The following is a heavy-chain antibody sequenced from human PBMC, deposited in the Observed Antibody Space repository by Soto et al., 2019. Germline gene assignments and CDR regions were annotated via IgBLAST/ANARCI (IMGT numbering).Heavy chain of an antibody. CDR2: IYPGDSDT. V-gene: IGHV5-51*01. CDR3: ARRNIIVAGKTYYYYGWDV. Sequence: PGESQKISCKGSGYSFTNYWIGWVRQMHGKGLEWMGTIYPGDSDTRYSPSFQGQVTISVDKSISTAYLQWSSLKASDTAMYFCARRNIIVAGKTYYYYGWDVWGQGTTVTVSS. CDR1: GYSFTNYW. J-gene: IGHJ6*02. D-gene: IGHD6-19*01.